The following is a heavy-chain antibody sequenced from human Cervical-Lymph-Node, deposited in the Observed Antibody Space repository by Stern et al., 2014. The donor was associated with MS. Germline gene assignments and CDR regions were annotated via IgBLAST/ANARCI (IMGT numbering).Heavy chain of an antibody. CDR1: GFSLTTSEMR. J-gene: IGHJ4*02. Sequence: ESGPALVKPTQTLILTCTFSGFSLTTSEMRVSWIRQPPGKALEWLARIDGDDERFYSTSLKTRLTISKDTSKNQVVLTMTNMDPVDTATYYCARTAAAGQGYFAYWGQGALVTVSS. V-gene: IGHV2-70*04. CDR3: ARTAAAGQGYFAY. D-gene: IGHD6-13*01. CDR2: IDGDDER.